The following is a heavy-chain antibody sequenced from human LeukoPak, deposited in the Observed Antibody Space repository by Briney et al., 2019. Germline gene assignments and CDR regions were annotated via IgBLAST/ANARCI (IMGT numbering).Heavy chain of an antibody. Sequence: ASVKVSCKASGYTFTSYGISWVRQAPGQGPEWMGWISTYNDNTNYAQKLQGRVTMTTDTSTSTAYMELRSLRSDDTAVYYCAKLAKQWELLFDYWGQGTLVTVSS. D-gene: IGHD1-26*01. CDR2: ISTYNDNT. CDR3: AKLAKQWELLFDY. V-gene: IGHV1-18*01. J-gene: IGHJ4*02. CDR1: GYTFTSYG.